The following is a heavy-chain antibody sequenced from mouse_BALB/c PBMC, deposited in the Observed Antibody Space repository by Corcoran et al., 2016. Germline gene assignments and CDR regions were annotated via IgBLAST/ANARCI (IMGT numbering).Heavy chain of an antibody. V-gene: IGHV14-3*02. CDR2: IDPANGNT. D-gene: IGHD2-10*02. J-gene: IGHJ1*01. CDR1: GFNIKDTY. Sequence: EVQLQQSGAELVKPGASVKLSCTASGFNIKDTYMHWVKQRPEQGLEWIGRIDPANGNTKYDPKFQGKATITADTSSNTAYLQLSSLTSEDTAVYYCARGYGSYWYFDVWGAGTTVTVSS. CDR3: ARGYGSYWYFDV.